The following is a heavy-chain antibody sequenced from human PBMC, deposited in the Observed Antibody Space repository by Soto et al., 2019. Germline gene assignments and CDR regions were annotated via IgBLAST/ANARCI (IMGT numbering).Heavy chain of an antibody. J-gene: IGHJ4*02. V-gene: IGHV4-59*01. CDR3: ARRGDQFDSSGYYRV. CDR2: IDYTGST. CDR1: GTSISGYS. Sequence: QVQLQESGPGLVKPSETLSLTCTVSGTSISGYSWSWLRQPPGKGLEWVGYIDYTGSTNYNPSLKSRITISLDTSKMQFSLKLNSVTAADTAVYYCARRGDQFDSSGYYRVWGQGTLVTVSS. D-gene: IGHD3-22*01.